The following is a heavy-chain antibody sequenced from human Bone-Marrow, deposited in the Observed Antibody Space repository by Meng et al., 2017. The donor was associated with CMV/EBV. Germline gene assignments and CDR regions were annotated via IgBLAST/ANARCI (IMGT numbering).Heavy chain of an antibody. V-gene: IGHV3-30*04. CDR1: GFTFSSYA. CDR2: ISYDGSNK. CDR3: ARAALAEDYGYYYGMDV. Sequence: GESLKISCAASGFTFSSYAMHWVRQAPGKGLEWVAVISYDGSNKYYADSVKGRFTISRDNSKNTLYLQMNSLRAEDTAVYYGARAALAEDYGYYYGMDVWGQGTTVTVSS. J-gene: IGHJ6*02. D-gene: IGHD4-17*01.